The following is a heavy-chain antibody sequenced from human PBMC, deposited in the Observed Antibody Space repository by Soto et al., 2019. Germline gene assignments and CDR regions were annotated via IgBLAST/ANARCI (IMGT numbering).Heavy chain of an antibody. D-gene: IGHD3-3*01. J-gene: IGHJ6*02. CDR1: GFTFSSYW. CDR2: IKQDGGEK. V-gene: IGHV3-7*01. Sequence: GESLKISCAASGFTFSSYWMSWVRQAPGKGLEWVANIKQDGGEKYYVDSVKGRFTISRDNAKNSLYLQMNSLRAEDTAVYYCARDRYSYYDFWSGSLPYYYYGMDVWGQGTTVTVSS. CDR3: ARDRYSYYDFWSGSLPYYYYGMDV.